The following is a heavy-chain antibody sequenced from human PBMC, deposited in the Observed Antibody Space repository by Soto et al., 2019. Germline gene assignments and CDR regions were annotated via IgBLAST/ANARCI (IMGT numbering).Heavy chain of an antibody. D-gene: IGHD2-8*01. CDR1: GNSVSINSAA. V-gene: IGHV6-1*01. CDR2: TYYRSKWYN. J-gene: IGHJ6*01. Sequence: PSQTLSLTCAFSGNSVSINSAAWHWIRQSPSRGLEWLGRTYYRSKWYNDYEGSVKSRITINPDTSKNQFSLQLNSVTPEDTAVYYCAKSRYCTNGVCYKDYYYGMDG. CDR3: AKSRYCTNGVCYKDYYYGMDG.